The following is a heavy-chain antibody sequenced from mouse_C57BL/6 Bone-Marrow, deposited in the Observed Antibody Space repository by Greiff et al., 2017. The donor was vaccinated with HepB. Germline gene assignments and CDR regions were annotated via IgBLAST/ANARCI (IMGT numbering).Heavy chain of an antibody. D-gene: IGHD1-1*01. J-gene: IGHJ1*03. Sequence: VKLQQPGAELVKAGASVKMSCKASGYTFTSYWITWVKQRPGQGLEWIGDIYPGSGSTNYNEKFKSKATLTVDTSSSTAYMQLSSLTSEDSAVYYCARGDYGSSYPWGTGTTVTVSS. CDR3: ARGDYGSSYP. CDR2: IYPGSGST. V-gene: IGHV1-55*01. CDR1: GYTFTSYW.